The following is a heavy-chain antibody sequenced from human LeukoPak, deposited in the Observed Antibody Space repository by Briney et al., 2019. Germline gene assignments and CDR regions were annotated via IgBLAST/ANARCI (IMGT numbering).Heavy chain of an antibody. V-gene: IGHV4-30-2*01. Sequence: SQTLSLTCAVSGGSISSGGYSWSWIRQPPGKGLEWIGYIYHSGSTYYNPSLKSRVTISVDRSKNQFSLKLSSVTAADTAVYYCARSAVRGWFDPWGQGTLVTVSS. CDR1: GGSISSGGYS. CDR2: IYHSGST. CDR3: ARSAVRGWFDP. J-gene: IGHJ5*02.